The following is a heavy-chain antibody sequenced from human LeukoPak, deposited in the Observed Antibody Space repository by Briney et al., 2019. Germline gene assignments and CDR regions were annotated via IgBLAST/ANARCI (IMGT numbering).Heavy chain of an antibody. D-gene: IGHD3-22*01. CDR1: GGTFSSYA. Sequence: SVKVSCKASGGTFSSYAISWVRQAPGQGLEWMGGIIPIFGTANYAQKFQGRVTMTRNTSISTAYMELSSLRSEDTAVYYCARGRQQSRWYYDSSGYHYWYFDLWGRGTLVTVSS. V-gene: IGHV1-69*05. CDR2: IIPIFGTA. J-gene: IGHJ2*01. CDR3: ARGRQQSRWYYDSSGYHYWYFDL.